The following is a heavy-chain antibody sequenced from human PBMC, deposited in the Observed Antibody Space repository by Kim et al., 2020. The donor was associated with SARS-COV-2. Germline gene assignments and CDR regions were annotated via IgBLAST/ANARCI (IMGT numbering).Heavy chain of an antibody. CDR3: ARANVGRITIFGVVRHFDY. V-gene: IGHV4-59*01. D-gene: IGHD3-3*01. Sequence: KSRVTISVDTSKNQFSLKLSSVTAADTAVYYCARANVGRITIFGVVRHFDYWGQGTLVTVSS. J-gene: IGHJ4*02.